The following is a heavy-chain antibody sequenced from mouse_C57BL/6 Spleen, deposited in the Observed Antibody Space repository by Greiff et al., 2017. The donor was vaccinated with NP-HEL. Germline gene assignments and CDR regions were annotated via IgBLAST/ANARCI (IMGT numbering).Heavy chain of an antibody. CDR3: ARSATTVVAASYWYFDV. V-gene: IGHV1-64*01. CDR1: GYTFTSYW. Sequence: QVQLQQPGAELVKPGASVKLSCKASGYTFTSYWMHWVKQRPGQGLEWIGMIHPNSGSTNYNEKFKSKATLTVDKSSSTAYMQLSSLTSEDSAVYYCARSATTVVAASYWYFDVWGTGTTVTVSS. D-gene: IGHD1-1*01. CDR2: IHPNSGST. J-gene: IGHJ1*03.